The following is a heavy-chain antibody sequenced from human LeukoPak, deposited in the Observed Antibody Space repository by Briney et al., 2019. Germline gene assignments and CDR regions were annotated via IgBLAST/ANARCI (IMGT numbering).Heavy chain of an antibody. Sequence: GGSLRLSCAASGFSFSGFGMYWVRQAPGKGLEWVAFVGYDGTKKYYTESVKGRFTVSRDNSKNTLFLQMDSLRSEDTALYYCATWASSILGTDCWGQGTLVTVSS. CDR2: VGYDGTKK. V-gene: IGHV3-30*02. CDR1: GFSFSGFG. D-gene: IGHD3-3*01. J-gene: IGHJ4*02. CDR3: ATWASSILGTDC.